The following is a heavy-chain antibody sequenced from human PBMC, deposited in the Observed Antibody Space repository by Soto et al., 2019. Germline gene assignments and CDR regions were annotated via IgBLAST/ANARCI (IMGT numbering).Heavy chain of an antibody. CDR2: INPNSGGT. J-gene: IGHJ6*02. CDR1: GYTFTGYY. D-gene: IGHD3-10*01. Sequence: GASVKVSCKASGYTFTGYYMHWVRQAPGQGLEWMGWINPNSGGTNYAQKFQGWVTMTRDTSISTAYMELSRLRSDDTAVYYCARGGKYYYGSGSYYKNHHYRNAVCGQGTTVPVSS. CDR3: ARGGKYYYGSGSYYKNHHYRNAV. V-gene: IGHV1-2*04.